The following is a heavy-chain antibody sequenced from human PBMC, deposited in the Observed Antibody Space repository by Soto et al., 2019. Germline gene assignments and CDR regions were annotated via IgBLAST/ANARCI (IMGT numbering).Heavy chain of an antibody. J-gene: IGHJ5*02. CDR2: IKHDGSKR. CDR3: ARDAAGESQKGFDP. Sequence: EVQLVESGGGLVQPGGSLRLSCAASGFTFSSYWMSWVRKAPGKGPEWVANIKHDGSKRYYVDSARGRFTISRDNAKNSLYLQMNSLRAEDTAVYYCARDAAGESQKGFDPWGQGTLVTVSS. V-gene: IGHV3-7*01. D-gene: IGHD6-13*01. CDR1: GFTFSSYW.